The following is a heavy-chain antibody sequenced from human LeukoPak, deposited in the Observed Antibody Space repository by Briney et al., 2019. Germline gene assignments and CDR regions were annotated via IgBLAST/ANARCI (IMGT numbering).Heavy chain of an antibody. CDR2: ISSSSTTI. D-gene: IGHD5-12*01. CDR1: GFTFSSYS. J-gene: IGHJ6*04. CDR3: AREGATLGDV. V-gene: IGHV3-48*01. Sequence: GGSLRLSCAASGFTFSSYSMNWVRQAPGKGLEWVTYISSSSTTIYYADSVKGRFTISRDNAKNSLYLQMNSLRAEDTAVYYCAREGATLGDVWGKGTTVTVSS.